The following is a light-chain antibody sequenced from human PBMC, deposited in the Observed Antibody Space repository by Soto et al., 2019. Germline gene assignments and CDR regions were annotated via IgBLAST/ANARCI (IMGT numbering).Light chain of an antibody. CDR2: DVN. Sequence: QSVLTQPASVSGSPGQSITISCTGTSRDIGAYRYVSWFQQYPGKAPKCMIYDVNNRPSGVSHRCSGSKSGNTASLTISGLQAEDEAVYYCTSYTTANTLALGGGTKLTVL. J-gene: IGLJ2*01. CDR3: TSYTTANTLA. V-gene: IGLV2-14*01. CDR1: SRDIGAYRY.